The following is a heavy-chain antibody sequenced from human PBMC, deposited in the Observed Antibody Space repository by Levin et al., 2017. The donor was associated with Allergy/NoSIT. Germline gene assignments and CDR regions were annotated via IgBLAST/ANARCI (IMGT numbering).Heavy chain of an antibody. D-gene: IGHD6-19*01. J-gene: IGHJ4*02. CDR2: ISSDGDKK. CDR1: GFTFRSYG. CDR3: AKEEGSGWYPPYYFDY. V-gene: IGHV3-30*18. Sequence: SCAASGFTFRSYGMHWVRQAPDKGLEWVALISSDGDKKYYVDSVKGRFTISRDNSKKTLYLQMDSLRAEDTAVYYCAKEEGSGWYPPYYFDYWGQGTLVTVSS.